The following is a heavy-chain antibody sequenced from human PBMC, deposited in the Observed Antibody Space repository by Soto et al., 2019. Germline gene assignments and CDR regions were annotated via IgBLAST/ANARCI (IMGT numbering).Heavy chain of an antibody. V-gene: IGHV5-10-1*01. D-gene: IGHD3-9*01. CDR3: ARHRDILSGYSAADN. Sequence: VESLKISCKASGYSFTNYRITWLRQTPGKGLECMGMIDPSDSYSNYSPSFQGHVTMSVDKSISSAYLQFSSLKASDTAMYYCARHRDILSGYSAADNWGQGTQVTVSS. CDR1: GYSFTNYR. CDR2: IDPSDSYS. J-gene: IGHJ4*02.